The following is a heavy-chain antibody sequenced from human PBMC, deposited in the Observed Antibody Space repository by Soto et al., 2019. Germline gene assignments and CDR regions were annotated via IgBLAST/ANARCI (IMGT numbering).Heavy chain of an antibody. Sequence: GGSLRLSCAASGFTFSSYGMHWVHQAPGKGLEWVAVIWYDGSNKYYADSVKGRFTISRDNSKNTLYLQMNSLRAEDTAVYYCARDQCGDILTGYYFRGAPGGMDVWGQGTTVTVSS. CDR2: IWYDGSNK. CDR1: GFTFSSYG. J-gene: IGHJ6*02. V-gene: IGHV3-33*01. CDR3: ARDQCGDILTGYYFRGAPGGMDV. D-gene: IGHD3-9*01.